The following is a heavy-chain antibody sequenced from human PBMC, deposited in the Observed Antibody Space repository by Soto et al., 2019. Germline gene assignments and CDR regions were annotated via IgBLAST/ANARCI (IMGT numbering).Heavy chain of an antibody. D-gene: IGHD2-15*01. J-gene: IGHJ6*02. V-gene: IGHV1-18*04. Sequence: QVQLVQSGAEVRKPGASVKVSCKALGYTFTNYGLSWVRQAPGQGLEWMGWISAYNGNGDYAKKVQGRVTMTRDTSTGTAYMELRSLGADDTAVYYCARLIVASGYGMYVWGPGTTVTVSS. CDR2: ISAYNGNG. CDR1: GYTFTNYG. CDR3: ARLIVASGYGMYV.